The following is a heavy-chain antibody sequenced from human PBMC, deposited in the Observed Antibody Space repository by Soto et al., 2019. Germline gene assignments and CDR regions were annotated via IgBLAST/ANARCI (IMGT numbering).Heavy chain of an antibody. J-gene: IGHJ4*02. CDR1: GFTFSNAW. Sequence: GGSLRLSCAASGFTFSNAWMSWVRQAPGKGLEWVGRIKSKTDGGTTDYAAPVKGRFTISRDDSKNTLYLQMNSLKTEDTAVYYCTTDDGGVLRFLEWSPQSGDYWGQGTLVTVSS. CDR2: IKSKTDGGTT. CDR3: TTDDGGVLRFLEWSPQSGDY. V-gene: IGHV3-15*01. D-gene: IGHD3-3*01.